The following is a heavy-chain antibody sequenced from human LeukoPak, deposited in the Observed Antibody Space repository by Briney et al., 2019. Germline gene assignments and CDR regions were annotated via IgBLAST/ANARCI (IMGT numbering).Heavy chain of an antibody. J-gene: IGHJ4*02. D-gene: IGHD1-26*01. CDR2: ISGSGGST. CDR1: GFTFSSYA. V-gene: IGHV3-23*01. Sequence: PGGSLRLSCAASGFTFSSYAMSWVRQAPGKGLEWVSAISGSGGSTYYADSVKGRFTISRDNSKNTLYLQMNSLRAEDTAVYYCARPGSYLYYFDYWGQGTLVTVSS. CDR3: ARPGSYLYYFDY.